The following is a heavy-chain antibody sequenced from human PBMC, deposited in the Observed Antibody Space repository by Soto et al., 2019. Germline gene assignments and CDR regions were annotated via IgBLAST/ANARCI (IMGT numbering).Heavy chain of an antibody. CDR1: GYTFTTYG. CDR3: ARDPYLGDHKY. V-gene: IGHV1-18*01. J-gene: IGHJ4*02. D-gene: IGHD3-16*01. Sequence: QVQLVQSGGEVKKPGASVKVSCKTSGYTFTTYGISWVRQAPGQGLEWVGWISGYSGKTHYAQKFQGKVTTTTDTSTNTAYLELRSLRSDDTAVYYCARDPYLGDHKYWGQRTLVTVSS. CDR2: ISGYSGKT.